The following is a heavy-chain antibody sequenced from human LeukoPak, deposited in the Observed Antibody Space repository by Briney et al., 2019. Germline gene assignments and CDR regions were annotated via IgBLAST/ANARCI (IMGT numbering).Heavy chain of an antibody. CDR2: LNHSGST. CDR1: GGSYSGYY. Sequence: SETLSLTCAVYGGSYSGYYWSWIRQPPEKGLAWIGELNHSGSTNYNPSLKSRVTISVDTSKNQFSLKLSSVTAADTAVYYCARAGYSSGWYYYYGMDVWGQGTTVTVSS. CDR3: ARAGYSSGWYYYYGMDV. D-gene: IGHD6-19*01. V-gene: IGHV4-34*01. J-gene: IGHJ6*02.